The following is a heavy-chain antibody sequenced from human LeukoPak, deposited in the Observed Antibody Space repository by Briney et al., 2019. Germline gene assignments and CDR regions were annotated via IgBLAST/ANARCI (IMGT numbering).Heavy chain of an antibody. CDR1: GYTFTSYG. V-gene: IGHV1-69*06. CDR2: IIPIFGTA. CDR3: ARDRSPYYYDSSGYYASGY. J-gene: IGHJ4*02. Sequence: GASVKVSCKASGYTFTSYGISWVRQAPGQGLEWMGGIIPIFGTANYAQKFQGRVTITADKSTSTAYMELSSLRSEDTAVYYCARDRSPYYYDSSGYYASGYWGQGTLVTVSS. D-gene: IGHD3-22*01.